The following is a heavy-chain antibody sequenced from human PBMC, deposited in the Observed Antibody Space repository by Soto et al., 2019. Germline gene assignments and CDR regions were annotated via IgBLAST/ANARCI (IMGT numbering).Heavy chain of an antibody. Sequence: ASVKVSCKASGYTFTSYAMNWVRQAPGQGLEWMGWINTNTGNPTYAQGFTGRFVFSLDTSVSTAYLQICSLKAEDTAVYYCARELETTFSYYYGMDVWGQGTTVTVS. J-gene: IGHJ6*02. CDR3: ARELETTFSYYYGMDV. CDR2: INTNTGNP. CDR1: GYTFTSYA. D-gene: IGHD4-4*01. V-gene: IGHV7-4-1*01.